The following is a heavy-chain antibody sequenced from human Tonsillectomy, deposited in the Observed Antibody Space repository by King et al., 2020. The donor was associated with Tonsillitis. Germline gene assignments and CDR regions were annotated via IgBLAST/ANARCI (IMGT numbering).Heavy chain of an antibody. V-gene: IGHV3-30*18. Sequence: VQLVESGGGVVQPGRSLRLSCAASGFTFRGYGMHWVRQAPGKGLEWVAVISYDGSNQFYADSVKGRFTISRDNSKNTLHLQMNTLRPEDTALYYCANXDGXRAYCGGXXXLAFDIXGXGTLVTXSS. CDR3: ANXDGXRAYCGGXXXLAFDI. CDR2: ISYDGSNQ. D-gene: IGHD2-21*01. CDR1: GFTFRGYG. J-gene: IGHJ3*02.